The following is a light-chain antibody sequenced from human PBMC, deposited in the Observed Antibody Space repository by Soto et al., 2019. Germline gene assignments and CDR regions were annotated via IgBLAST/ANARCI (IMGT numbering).Light chain of an antibody. J-gene: IGKJ1*01. V-gene: IGKV3-15*01. CDR2: GTS. CDR1: QSVSSN. Sequence: EIVVTQSPATLSVSPGERATLSCRASQSVSSNLAWYQQKPGQAPRLLIYGTSTRATGIPARFSGSGSGTEFTLTISSLQSEDFAVYYCQQYNVGGAFGQGTKVDIK. CDR3: QQYNVGGA.